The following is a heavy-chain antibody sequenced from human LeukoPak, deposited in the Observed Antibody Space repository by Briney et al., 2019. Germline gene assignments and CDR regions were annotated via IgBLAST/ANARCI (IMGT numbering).Heavy chain of an antibody. D-gene: IGHD6-19*01. Sequence: PSETLSLTCTVSGGSISSSSYYWGWIRQPPGKGLEWIGSIYYSGSTYYNPSLKSRVTISVDTSKNQFSLKLSSVTAADTAVYYCARLHYGGWYLRDIDYWGQGTLVTVSS. J-gene: IGHJ4*02. CDR2: IYYSGST. V-gene: IGHV4-39*01. CDR1: GGSISSSSYY. CDR3: ARLHYGGWYLRDIDY.